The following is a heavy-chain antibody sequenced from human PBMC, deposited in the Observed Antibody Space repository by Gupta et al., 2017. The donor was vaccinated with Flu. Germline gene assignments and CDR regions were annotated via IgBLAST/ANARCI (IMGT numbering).Heavy chain of an antibody. CDR2: IWYDGSNK. CDR1: GFTFSSYG. V-gene: IGHV3-33*01. Sequence: QVQLVESGGGVVQPGRSLRLSCAASGFTFSSYGMHWVRQAPGKGLEWVAVIWYDGSNKYYADSVKGRFTISRDNSKNTLYLQMNSLRAEDTAVYYCAREGIAAAGSPFDYWGQGTLVTVSS. J-gene: IGHJ4*02. CDR3: AREGIAAAGSPFDY. D-gene: IGHD6-13*01.